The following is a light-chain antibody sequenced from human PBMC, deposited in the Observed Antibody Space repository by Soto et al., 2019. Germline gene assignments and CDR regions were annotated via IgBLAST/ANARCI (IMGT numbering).Light chain of an antibody. CDR1: QSVSSN. CDR3: QQYNNWPPWT. V-gene: IGKV3-15*01. CDR2: AAS. Sequence: ETVMTQSPATLSVSPGERATISCRASQSVSSNLAWYQQKPGQAPRLLIYAASTRATGIPARFSGSGSGTEFTLTISSLQSEDFAVYYCQQYNNWPPWTFGQGTKVDIK. J-gene: IGKJ1*01.